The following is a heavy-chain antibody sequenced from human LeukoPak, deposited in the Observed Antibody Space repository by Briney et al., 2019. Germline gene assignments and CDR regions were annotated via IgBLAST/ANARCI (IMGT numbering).Heavy chain of an antibody. D-gene: IGHD2-15*01. CDR1: GGSISSYH. J-gene: IGHJ5*02. CDR3: ARERRVVKDKPEWFDP. Sequence: SETLSLTCTVSGGSISSYHWTWMRQPPGKGLECIGYIYNSGSTKYNPSLKSRVTISVDTSKNQFSLKLSSVTAADTAVYYCARERRVVKDKPEWFDPWGQGTLVTVSS. CDR2: IYNSGST. V-gene: IGHV4-59*01.